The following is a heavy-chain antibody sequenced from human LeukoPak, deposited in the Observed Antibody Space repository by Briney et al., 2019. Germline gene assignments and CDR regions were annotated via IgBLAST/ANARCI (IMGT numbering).Heavy chain of an antibody. J-gene: IGHJ3*02. V-gene: IGHV4-4*07. CDR3: ARDQSPVSDAFDI. CDR1: GGSISSYY. Sequence: SETLSLTCTVSGGSISSYYWSWIRQPAGRGLEWIGRIYTSGSTNYNPSLKSRVTMSVDTSKNQFSLRLSSVTAADTAVYYCARDQSPVSDAFDIWGQGTMVTVYS. CDR2: IYTSGST.